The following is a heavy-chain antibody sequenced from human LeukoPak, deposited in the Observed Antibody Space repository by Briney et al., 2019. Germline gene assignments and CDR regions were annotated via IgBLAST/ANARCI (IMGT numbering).Heavy chain of an antibody. CDR2: IYYDGTT. Sequence: SETLSLTCAVSGGSISSGGYYWTWIRQPPGKGLEWIGYIYYDGTTSYNPSLKSRVTISVDTSKNEFSLNLNSVTAADTAVYYCARGGVVGATWSDYWGQGTLVTVSS. D-gene: IGHD1-26*01. V-gene: IGHV4-61*08. CDR1: GGSISSGGYY. CDR3: ARGGVVGATWSDY. J-gene: IGHJ4*02.